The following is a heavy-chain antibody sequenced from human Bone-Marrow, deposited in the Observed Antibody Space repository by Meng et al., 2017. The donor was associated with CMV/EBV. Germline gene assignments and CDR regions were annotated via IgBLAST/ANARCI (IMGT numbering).Heavy chain of an antibody. V-gene: IGHV3-11*04. CDR3: ATDHIETQRDYYLDN. Sequence: GESLKISCAASGFTFSDYYMSWIRQAPGKGLEWVSYISSSGSTIYYADSVKGRFTISRDNAKNSLYLQMNSLRAEDTAVYYCATDHIETQRDYYLDNWGQGTLVTVSS. CDR2: ISSSGSTI. CDR1: GFTFSDYY. J-gene: IGHJ4*02. D-gene: IGHD6-25*01.